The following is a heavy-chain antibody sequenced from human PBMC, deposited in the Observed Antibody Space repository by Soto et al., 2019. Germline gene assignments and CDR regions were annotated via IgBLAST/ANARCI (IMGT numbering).Heavy chain of an antibody. J-gene: IGHJ6*02. V-gene: IGHV3-23*01. D-gene: IGHD5-18*01. CDR3: AKMTSDSYGRNYGMDV. CDR1: GFSFSSFA. CDR2: LRDNGVSP. Sequence: GGSLRLSCTGSGFSFSSFAMSWVRQAPEKGLEWVSALRDNGVSPYYADSVKGRFTISRDNSKNTLYLQMDSLGVEDTALYYCAKMTSDSYGRNYGMDVWGQGTAVTVSS.